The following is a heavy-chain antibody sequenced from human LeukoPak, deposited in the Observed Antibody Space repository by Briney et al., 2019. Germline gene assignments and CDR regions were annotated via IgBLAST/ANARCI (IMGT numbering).Heavy chain of an antibody. D-gene: IGHD3-22*01. Sequence: GGSLRLSCAASGFSFSSYIMHWVRQAPGKGLDWVAAIWLDGSHQDYADSVKGRLTISRDNSKNTVFLQMGSLRAEDTAVYYCARGLSDGITMIVVRVAAFDIWGQGTMVTVSS. CDR1: GFSFSSYI. CDR2: IWLDGSHQ. J-gene: IGHJ3*02. V-gene: IGHV3-33*01. CDR3: ARGLSDGITMIVVRVAAFDI.